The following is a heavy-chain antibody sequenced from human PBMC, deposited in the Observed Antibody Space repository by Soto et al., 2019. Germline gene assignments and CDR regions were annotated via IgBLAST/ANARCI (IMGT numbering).Heavy chain of an antibody. CDR1: GYTLTELS. J-gene: IGHJ6*02. Sequence: GASVKVSCKVSGYTLTELSMHWVRQAPGKGLEWMGGFDPGDGETIYAQKFQGRVTMTEDTSTDTAYMELSSLRSEDTAVYYCATDPWGGSGSYRGGYYYYGMDVWGQGTTLTVSS. D-gene: IGHD3-10*01. CDR2: FDPGDGET. V-gene: IGHV1-24*01. CDR3: ATDPWGGSGSYRGGYYYYGMDV.